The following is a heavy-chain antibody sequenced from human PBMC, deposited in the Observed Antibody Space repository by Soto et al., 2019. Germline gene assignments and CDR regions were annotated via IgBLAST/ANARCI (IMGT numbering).Heavy chain of an antibody. Sequence: SETLSLTCTVSGGSISSGGYYWSWIRQHPGKGLEWIGYIYYSGSTYYNPSLKSRVIISVDTSKNQFSLKLSSVTAADTAVYYCARDPYYGAPLSMDVWGQGTTVTVSS. D-gene: IGHD4-17*01. J-gene: IGHJ6*02. CDR2: IYYSGST. CDR3: ARDPYYGAPLSMDV. CDR1: GGSISSGGYY. V-gene: IGHV4-31*03.